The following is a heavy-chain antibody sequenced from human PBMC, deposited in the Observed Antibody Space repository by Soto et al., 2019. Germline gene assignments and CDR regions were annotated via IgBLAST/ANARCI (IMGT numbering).Heavy chain of an antibody. CDR2: IYNSGST. CDR1: GGSISRAGYS. Sequence: QLQLQESGSRLVKPSQTLSLTCAVSGGSISRAGYSWSWIRQSPGKGLEWIGYIYNSGSTFYNPSLKSRLTIPVDRSKNQLSLQLNTVTAADTAVYYCASSRVVTTYFDYWGQGTLVPVSS. V-gene: IGHV4-30-2*06. D-gene: IGHD2-21*02. CDR3: ASSRVVTTYFDY. J-gene: IGHJ4*02.